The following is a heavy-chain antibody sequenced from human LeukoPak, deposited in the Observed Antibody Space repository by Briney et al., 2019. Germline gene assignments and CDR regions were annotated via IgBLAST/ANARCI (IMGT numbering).Heavy chain of an antibody. CDR2: ITQDGSEK. J-gene: IGHJ4*02. CDR3: ARVSPNTVTTLQYFDY. Sequence: GGSLRLSCAASGFTFSSYWMSWVRQAPGKGLEWVANITQDGSEKYYVDSVKGRFTISRDNAKNSLYLQMNSLRAEDTAVYYCARVSPNTVTTLQYFDYWGRGTLVTVSS. CDR1: GFTFSSYW. D-gene: IGHD4-17*01. V-gene: IGHV3-7*01.